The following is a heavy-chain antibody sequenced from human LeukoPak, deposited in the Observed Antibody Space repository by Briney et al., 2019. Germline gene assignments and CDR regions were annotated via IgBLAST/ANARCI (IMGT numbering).Heavy chain of an antibody. Sequence: GASVKVSCKASGYTFTGYYMHWVRQAPGQGLEWMGRINPNSGGTNYAQKFQGRVTMTWDTSISTAYMELSRLRSDDTAVYYCAQLITYYYDSSGYYGNAFDIWGQGTMVTVSS. J-gene: IGHJ3*02. V-gene: IGHV1-2*06. CDR2: INPNSGGT. CDR1: GYTFTGYY. CDR3: AQLITYYYDSSGYYGNAFDI. D-gene: IGHD3-22*01.